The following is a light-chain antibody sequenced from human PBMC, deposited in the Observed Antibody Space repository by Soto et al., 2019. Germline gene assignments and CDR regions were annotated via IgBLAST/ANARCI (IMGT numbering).Light chain of an antibody. CDR1: SSDVGSDNF. V-gene: IGLV2-23*03. CDR3: CSYAHTNTFDVI. CDR2: EGS. J-gene: IGLJ2*01. Sequence: QSALTQPASVSGSLGQSIPISCTGTSSDVGSDNFVSWYQHHPGKAPKLLIFEGSKRPSGVSNRFSGSKSGNTASLTISGLQAEDEADYYCCSYAHTNTFDVIFGGGTKVTVL.